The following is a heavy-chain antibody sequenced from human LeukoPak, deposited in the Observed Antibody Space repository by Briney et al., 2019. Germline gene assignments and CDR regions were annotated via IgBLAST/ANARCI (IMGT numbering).Heavy chain of an antibody. J-gene: IGHJ4*02. Sequence: SETLSLTCTVSGGSISSYYWSWIRQPPGKGLEWIGYIYYSGSTNYNPSLKSRVTISVDTSKNQFSLKLSSVTAADTAVYYCARHEGYSSSWHYFDYWGQGTLVTVSS. CDR3: ARHEGYSSSWHYFDY. D-gene: IGHD6-13*01. CDR1: GGSISSYY. CDR2: IYYSGST. V-gene: IGHV4-59*08.